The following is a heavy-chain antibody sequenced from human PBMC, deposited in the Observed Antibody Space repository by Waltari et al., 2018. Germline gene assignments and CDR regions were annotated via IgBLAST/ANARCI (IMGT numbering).Heavy chain of an antibody. CDR2: IYPSGDT. CDR3: ARAGFDHQSSGYGMDV. Sequence: QLQLQESGPGLVKSSETLSLTCAVSGGSISRSAYYWVWLRQPPGKELEWIGSIYPSGDTYYHASLESRVRVSVDRSSNHFSMTLSSVTAADTAVYYCARAGFDHQSSGYGMDVWGQGTTVTVSS. V-gene: IGHV4-39*02. D-gene: IGHD3-22*01. CDR1: GGSISRSAYY. J-gene: IGHJ6*02.